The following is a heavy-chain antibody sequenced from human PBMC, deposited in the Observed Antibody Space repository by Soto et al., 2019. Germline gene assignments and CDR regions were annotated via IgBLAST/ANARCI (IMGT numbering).Heavy chain of an antibody. CDR1: GFTFSSYG. J-gene: IGHJ4*02. V-gene: IGHV3-33*01. CDR2: IWYDGSNK. CDR3: ARDPRRAVPAAYDY. Sequence: PGGSLRLSCAASGFTFSSYGMHWVRQAPGKGLEWVAVIWYDGSNKYYADSVKGRFTISRDNSKNTLYLQMNSLRAEDTAVYYCARDPRRAVPAAYDYWGQGTLVTV. D-gene: IGHD2-2*01.